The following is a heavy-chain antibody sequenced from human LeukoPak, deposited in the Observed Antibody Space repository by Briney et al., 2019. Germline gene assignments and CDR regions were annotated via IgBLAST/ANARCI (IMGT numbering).Heavy chain of an antibody. J-gene: IGHJ4*02. CDR3: ARAKGVSTGYRPTDY. CDR2: IWYDGSNR. CDR1: GFTFSSSG. Sequence: GGSLRLSCAASGFTFSSSGMHWVRQAPGKGLEWVAVIWYDGSNRYYADPVKGQFTVSRDNSKNTLYLQMNSLRAEDTAVYYCARAKGVSTGYRPTDYWGQGTLVTVSS. V-gene: IGHV3-33*01. D-gene: IGHD3-22*01.